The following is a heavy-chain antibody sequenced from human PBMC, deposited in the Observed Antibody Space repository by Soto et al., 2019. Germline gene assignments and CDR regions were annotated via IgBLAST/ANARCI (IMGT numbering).Heavy chain of an antibody. CDR3: ARVPSRLEWFPDY. V-gene: IGHV4-59*01. Sequence: SETLSLTCTVSGGSISSYYWSWIRQPPGKGLEWIGYIYYSGSTNYNPSLKSRVTISVDTSKNQFSLKLSSVTAADTAVYYCARVPSRLEWFPDYGGQGTLVTVSS. J-gene: IGHJ4*02. CDR1: GGSISSYY. CDR2: IYYSGST. D-gene: IGHD3-3*01.